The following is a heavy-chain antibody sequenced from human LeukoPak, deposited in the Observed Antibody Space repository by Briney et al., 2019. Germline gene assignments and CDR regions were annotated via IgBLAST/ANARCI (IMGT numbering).Heavy chain of an antibody. CDR2: INTNTGNP. J-gene: IGHJ4*02. D-gene: IGHD3-9*01. CDR3: ARGNYDILTGYLPFDY. V-gene: IGHV7-4-1*02. Sequence: ASVKVSCKASGYTFTSYAMNWVRQAPGQGLEWMGWINTNTGNPTYAQGFTGRFVFSLDTSVSTAYLQISSLKAEDTAVYYCARGNYDILTGYLPFDYWGQGTLVTVSS. CDR1: GYTFTSYA.